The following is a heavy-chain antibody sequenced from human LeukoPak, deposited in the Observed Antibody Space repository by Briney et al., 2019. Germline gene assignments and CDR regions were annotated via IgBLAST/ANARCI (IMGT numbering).Heavy chain of an antibody. CDR1: GFTFGDYA. J-gene: IGHJ4*02. Sequence: GGSLRLSCAASGFTFGDYAMHWVRQVPGKGLEWVSGINWNSGNIGYAASVEGRFTISRDKNSLYLQMNSLGGADTALYYCAKGEDMGYSYGFFDYWGQGTLVTVSS. D-gene: IGHD5-18*01. V-gene: IGHV3-9*01. CDR3: AKGEDMGYSYGFFDY. CDR2: INWNSGNI.